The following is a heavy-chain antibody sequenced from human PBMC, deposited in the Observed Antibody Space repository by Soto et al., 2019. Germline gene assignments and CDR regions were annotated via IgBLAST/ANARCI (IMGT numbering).Heavy chain of an antibody. J-gene: IGHJ4*02. CDR3: ARDKITGLFDY. Sequence: SETLSLTCAVSGGSISSGGYSWSWIRQPPGKGLEWIGYIYHSGSIYYNPSLKSRVTISVDTSKNQFSLKLTSVTAADTAVYYCARDKITGLFDYWGQGTLVTVSS. D-gene: IGHD2-8*02. V-gene: IGHV4-30-2*01. CDR2: IYHSGSI. CDR1: GGSISSGGYS.